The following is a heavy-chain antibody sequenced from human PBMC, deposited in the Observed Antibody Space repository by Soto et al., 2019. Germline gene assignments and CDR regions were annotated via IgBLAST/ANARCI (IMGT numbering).Heavy chain of an antibody. J-gene: IGHJ6*02. V-gene: IGHV5-10-1*01. Sequence: ESLTISRKGSGYSFTSYWISLVRQMPGKGLEWMGRIDPSDSYTNYSPSFQGHVTISADKSISTAYLQWSSLKASDTAMYYCAKSYDLYYGMDVWGQGTTVTVSS. D-gene: IGHD3-22*01. CDR3: AKSYDLYYGMDV. CDR1: GYSFTSYW. CDR2: IDPSDSYT.